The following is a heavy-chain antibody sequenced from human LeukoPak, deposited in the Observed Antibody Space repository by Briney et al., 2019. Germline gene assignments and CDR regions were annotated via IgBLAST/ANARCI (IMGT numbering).Heavy chain of an antibody. V-gene: IGHV3-7*01. D-gene: IGHD2-2*01. J-gene: IGHJ4*02. Sequence: GGSLRLSCAVSGFTFSGFSMSWVRHAPGKGLEWVAKMNEYGSEIFYVDSVKGRFTISRDNAKNSLYLQMNRLRAEDTAVYYCARPRGCGSSRCNNFDYWGQGTLVTVSS. CDR3: ARPRGCGSSRCNNFDY. CDR2: MNEYGSEI. CDR1: GFTFSGFS.